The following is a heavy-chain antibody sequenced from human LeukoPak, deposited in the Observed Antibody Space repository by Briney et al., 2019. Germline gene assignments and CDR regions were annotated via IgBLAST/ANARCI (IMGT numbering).Heavy chain of an antibody. Sequence: PGGSLRLSCAASGFTFSSYAMSWVRQAPGKGLEWVSTISGSGGSTYYADSVKGRFTISRDNSKNTLYLQMNSLRAEDTAVYYCAKSSKGVTAAGWFDSWGQGTLVTVSS. D-gene: IGHD2-2*01. CDR2: ISGSGGST. V-gene: IGHV3-23*01. CDR3: AKSSKGVTAAGWFDS. CDR1: GFTFSSYA. J-gene: IGHJ5*01.